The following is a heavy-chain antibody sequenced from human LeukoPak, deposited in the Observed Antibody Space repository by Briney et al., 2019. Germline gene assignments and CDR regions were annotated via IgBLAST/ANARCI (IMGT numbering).Heavy chain of an antibody. D-gene: IGHD1-1*01. CDR3: AREGSGMNFDY. J-gene: IGHJ4*02. Sequence: GGSLRLSCGASEFTVRSYWMTWVRQAPGKGLEWVANIKQDGSEKYYVDSVKGQFTISRDNAKNSVDLQMNSLRAEDTAVYYCAREGSGMNFDYWGQGTLVTVSS. CDR2: IKQDGSEK. CDR1: EFTVRSYW. V-gene: IGHV3-7*01.